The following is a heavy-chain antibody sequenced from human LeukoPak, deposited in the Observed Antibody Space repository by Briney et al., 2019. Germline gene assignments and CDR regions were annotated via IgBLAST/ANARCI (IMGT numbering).Heavy chain of an antibody. Sequence: GGSLRLSCAASGFTFSSYAMHWVRQAPGKGLEWVAVISYDGSNKYYADSVKGRFTISRDNSKNTLYLQMNSLRAEDTAVYFCARQRLRHVIYFDYWGQGTLVTVSS. J-gene: IGHJ4*02. CDR2: ISYDGSNK. D-gene: IGHD4-17*01. CDR3: ARQRLRHVIYFDY. V-gene: IGHV3-30-3*01. CDR1: GFTFSSYA.